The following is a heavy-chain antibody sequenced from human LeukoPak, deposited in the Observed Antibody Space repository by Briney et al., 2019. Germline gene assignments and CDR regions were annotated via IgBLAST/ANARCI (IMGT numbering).Heavy chain of an antibody. CDR3: ASAPIVAGPYYYYGMDV. V-gene: IGHV4-59*01. D-gene: IGHD2-15*01. CDR2: IYYNGST. Sequence: PSETLSLTCTVSGGSISSYYWSWIRQPPGKGLEWIGYIYYNGSTNCNPSLKSRVTIPVDTSKNQFSLKLSSVTAADTAVYYSASAPIVAGPYYYYGMDVWGQGTTVTVSS. J-gene: IGHJ6*02. CDR1: GGSISSYY.